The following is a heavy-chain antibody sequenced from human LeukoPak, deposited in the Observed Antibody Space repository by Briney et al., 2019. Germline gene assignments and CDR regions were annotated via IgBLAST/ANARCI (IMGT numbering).Heavy chain of an antibody. V-gene: IGHV3-66*01. D-gene: IGHD3-10*01. J-gene: IGHJ4*02. CDR1: GFTVSSNY. CDR3: AREDYYGSGFDY. Sequence: PGGSLRLSCAASGFTVSSNYMSWVRQAPGEGLEWVSVIYSGGTTYYADSVKDRFTISRDNSKNTLYLQMNSLRAEDTAVYYCAREDYYGSGFDYWGQGTLVTVSS. CDR2: IYSGGTT.